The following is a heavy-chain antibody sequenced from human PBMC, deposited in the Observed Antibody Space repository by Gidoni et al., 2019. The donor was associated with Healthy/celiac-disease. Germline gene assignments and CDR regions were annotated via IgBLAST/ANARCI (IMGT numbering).Heavy chain of an antibody. CDR2: ISGSGGST. CDR3: AKGGFGGYQLIDY. J-gene: IGHJ4*02. Sequence: EVQLLESGGGLVQPGGSLRLSCAASGFTFSSYAMIWVRQAPGKGLEWVSAISGSGGSTYYADSVKGRFTISRDNSKNTLYLQMNSLRAEDTAVYYCAKGGFGGYQLIDYWGQGTLVTVSS. D-gene: IGHD5-12*01. CDR1: GFTFSSYA. V-gene: IGHV3-23*01.